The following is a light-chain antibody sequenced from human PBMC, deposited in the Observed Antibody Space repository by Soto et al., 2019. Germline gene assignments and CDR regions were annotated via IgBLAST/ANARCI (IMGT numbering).Light chain of an antibody. J-gene: IGKJ4*01. Sequence: PGERVTLSCRASQSVSSSYLTWYQQKPGQAPRLLIYGASTRATSIPARFSGSGSGTDFTLTSSSLQPEDFAVYYCQQDYNLRTFGGGTKVEIK. V-gene: IGKV3D-7*01. CDR3: QQDYNLRT. CDR1: QSVSSSY. CDR2: GAS.